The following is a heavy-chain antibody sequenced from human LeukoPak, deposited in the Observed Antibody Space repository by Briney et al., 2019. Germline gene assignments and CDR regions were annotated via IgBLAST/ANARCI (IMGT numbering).Heavy chain of an antibody. J-gene: IGHJ3*02. V-gene: IGHV3-7*01. D-gene: IGHD2-15*01. Sequence: GGSLRLSCAASGFTFSRYWMSWVRQAPGKGLEWVANIKQDGSEKYYADSVKGRFTISRDNAKKTLYVQMNSLRAEDTAVYYCARALVAGVTLNALDIWGQGTMVTVSS. CDR3: ARALVAGVTLNALDI. CDR2: IKQDGSEK. CDR1: GFTFSRYW.